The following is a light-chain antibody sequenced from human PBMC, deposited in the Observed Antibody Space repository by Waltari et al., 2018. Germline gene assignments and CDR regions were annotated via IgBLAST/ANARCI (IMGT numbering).Light chain of an antibody. J-gene: IGKJ4*01. V-gene: IGKV1-5*03. Sequence: DIQMTQSPSTLSASVGDRVTITCRASQSISSWLAWYQQKPGKAPKLLIYKASSLESGVPDRFSGSGSGTEFTLTISSLQADDFATYYCQQYNSYSLTFGGGTKVEIK. CDR1: QSISSW. CDR2: KAS. CDR3: QQYNSYSLT.